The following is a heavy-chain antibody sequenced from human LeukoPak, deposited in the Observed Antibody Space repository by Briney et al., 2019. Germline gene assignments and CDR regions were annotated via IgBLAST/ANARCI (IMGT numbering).Heavy chain of an antibody. CDR2: AYYRSKWYI. Sequence: SQTLSLTCAISGDSVSSSGAAWNWIRQSPSRGLEWLGAAYYRSKWYIDYAESLKNRITINPDTSMNQLSLQMNSMTPEDTAMFYCAKGSLQGGFDFWGQGTLVTVSS. V-gene: IGHV6-1*01. J-gene: IGHJ4*02. CDR3: AKGSLQGGFDF. D-gene: IGHD2-15*01. CDR1: GDSVSSSGAA.